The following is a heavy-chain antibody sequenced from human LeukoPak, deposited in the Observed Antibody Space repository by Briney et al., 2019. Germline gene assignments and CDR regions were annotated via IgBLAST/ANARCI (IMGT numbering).Heavy chain of an antibody. D-gene: IGHD5-12*01. Sequence: QPGGSLRLSCAASKFAFSSYAMSWVRHAPGKGLEWVSAISGGGGNTYYADSVKGRFTISRDNSKNTLYLQMNSLRAEDTAVYYCAKTPSSGYYFDQWGQGTLVTVSS. CDR3: AKTPSSGYYFDQ. J-gene: IGHJ4*02. CDR2: ISGGGGNT. V-gene: IGHV3-23*01. CDR1: KFAFSSYA.